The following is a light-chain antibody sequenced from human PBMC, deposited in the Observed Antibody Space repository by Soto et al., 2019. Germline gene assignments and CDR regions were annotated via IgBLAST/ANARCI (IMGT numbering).Light chain of an antibody. CDR1: SSDIGGFNR. CDR3: SSYTSSSTLL. J-gene: IGLJ2*01. Sequence: QAVVTQPASVSGSPGQSITISCTGTSSDIGGFNRVSWYQQHPGKAPKLMIFDVGYRPSGVSNRFSASKSGNTASLTISGLQAEDEADYYCSSYTSSSTLLFGGGTKLTVL. V-gene: IGLV2-14*01. CDR2: DVG.